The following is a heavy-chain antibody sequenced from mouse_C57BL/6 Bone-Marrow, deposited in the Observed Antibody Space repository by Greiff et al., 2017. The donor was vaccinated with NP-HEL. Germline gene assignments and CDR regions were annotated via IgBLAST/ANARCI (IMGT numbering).Heavy chain of an antibody. CDR3: TTLITTVPARAY. CDR1: GFNIKDDY. D-gene: IGHD1-1*01. CDR2: IDPENGDT. V-gene: IGHV14-4*01. J-gene: IGHJ3*01. Sequence: VQLQQSGAELVRPGASVKLSCTASGFNIKDDYMHWVKQRPEQGLEWIGWIDPENGDTEYASKFQGKATITADTSSNTAYLQLSSLTSEDTAVYYCTTLITTVPARAYWGQGTLVTVSA.